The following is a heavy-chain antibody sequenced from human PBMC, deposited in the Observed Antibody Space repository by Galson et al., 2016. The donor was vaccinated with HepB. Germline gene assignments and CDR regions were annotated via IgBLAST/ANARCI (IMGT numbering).Heavy chain of an antibody. J-gene: IGHJ3*02. Sequence: QSGAEVKKPGESLKISCKGSGDSFTTYWIGWVRQIPGKGLEWMGIIYTGDSETRYSPSFKGHVTISADKSINTAFLQWSSLEASDTAMYYCARSTFSHGYFDSFDIWGQGTMVTVSS. V-gene: IGHV5-51*01. CDR3: ARSTFSHGYFDSFDI. D-gene: IGHD5-18*01. CDR1: GDSFTTYW. CDR2: IYTGDSET.